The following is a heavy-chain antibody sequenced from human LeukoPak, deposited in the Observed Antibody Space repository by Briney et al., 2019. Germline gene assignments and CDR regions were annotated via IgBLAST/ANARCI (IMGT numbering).Heavy chain of an antibody. CDR1: GFTFSSYE. D-gene: IGHD3-10*01. CDR3: ARDRQYYYGSGSAYGMDV. Sequence: GGSLRLSCAASGFTFSSYEMNWVRQAPGKGLEWDSYISSSGSTIYYADSVKGRFTISRDNAKNSLYLQMNSLRAEDTAVYYCARDRQYYYGSGSAYGMDVWGKGTTVTVSS. CDR2: ISSSGSTI. J-gene: IGHJ6*04. V-gene: IGHV3-48*03.